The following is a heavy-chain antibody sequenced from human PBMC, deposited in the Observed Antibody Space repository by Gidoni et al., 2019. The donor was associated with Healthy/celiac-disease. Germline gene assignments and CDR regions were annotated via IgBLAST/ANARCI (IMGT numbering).Heavy chain of an antibody. CDR2: IWYDGSKK. CDR3: ARGYGDSFSPDPSDAFDI. D-gene: IGHD3-10*01. CDR1: GFTFSSSG. V-gene: IGHV3-33*01. Sequence: QVQLVESGGGVVQPGRSLRLSCAASGFTFSSSGRHWVRQAPGKGLEWVAVIWYDGSKKNYSDYVKVQVTISRDNSKNKLNLQMNSLRAGDTAVYYCARGYGDSFSPDPSDAFDIWGQGTMVTVSS. J-gene: IGHJ3*02.